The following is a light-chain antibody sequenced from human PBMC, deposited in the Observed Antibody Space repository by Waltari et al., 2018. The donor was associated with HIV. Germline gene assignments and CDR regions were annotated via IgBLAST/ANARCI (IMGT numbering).Light chain of an antibody. CDR1: NIGRTG. Sequence: SYVLTQPPSVSVDPGTTARITCGGTNIGRTGVHWYQQKPGQAPVLVIYYDSHRPSGIPERFSGSKSGNTATLTISRVEAGDEADYYCQLWDGTGDHPGVFGTGTQVTVL. CDR2: YDS. CDR3: QLWDGTGDHPGV. V-gene: IGLV3-21*04. J-gene: IGLJ1*01.